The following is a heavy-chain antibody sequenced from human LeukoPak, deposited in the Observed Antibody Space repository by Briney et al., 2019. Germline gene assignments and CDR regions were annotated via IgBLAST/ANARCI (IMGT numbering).Heavy chain of an antibody. CDR3: ARDRCSDPYYDFWSGYYAYYYYYYMDV. J-gene: IGHJ6*03. D-gene: IGHD3-3*01. Sequence: GGSLRLSCAASGFTFSIYAMNWVRQTPGKGLEWVSYISYNSETAHYADFVRGRFTISRDNAKNSLYLQMNSLRAEDTAVYYCARDRCSDPYYDFWSGYYAYYYYYYMDVWGKGTTVTVSS. CDR1: GFTFSIYA. V-gene: IGHV3-48*04. CDR2: ISYNSETA.